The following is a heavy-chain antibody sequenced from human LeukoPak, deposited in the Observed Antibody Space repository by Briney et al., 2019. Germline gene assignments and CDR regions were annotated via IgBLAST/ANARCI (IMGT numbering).Heavy chain of an antibody. V-gene: IGHV4-30-2*01. J-gene: IGHJ3*02. Sequence: ASETLSLTCSVSGGSITSGGNYWTWIRQPPGKTLEWIGYIHHTGITDYNPSLKSRVAISTDSSENQFSLKLTSVNAADTATYYCARAPISGTYYTDASDIWGRGTMVIVS. CDR3: ARAPISGTYYTDASDI. CDR1: GGSITSGGNY. CDR2: IHHTGIT. D-gene: IGHD1-7*01.